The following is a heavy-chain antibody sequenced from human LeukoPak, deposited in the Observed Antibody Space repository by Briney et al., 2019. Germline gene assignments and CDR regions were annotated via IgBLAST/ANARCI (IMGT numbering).Heavy chain of an antibody. CDR1: GYTFTGYY. CDR3: ARGFYVWGSYRSPPFDY. V-gene: IGHV1-2*02. J-gene: IGHJ4*02. CDR2: INPNSGGT. D-gene: IGHD3-16*02. Sequence: GASVKVSCKASGYTFTGYYMHWVRQAPGQGLEWMGWINPNSGGTNYAQKFQGRVTMTRDTSISTAYMELSRLRSDDTAVYYCARGFYVWGSYRSPPFDYWGQGTLVTFSS.